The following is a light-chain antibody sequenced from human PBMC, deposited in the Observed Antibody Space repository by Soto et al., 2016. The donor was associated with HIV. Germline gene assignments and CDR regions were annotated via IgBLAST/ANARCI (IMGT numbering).Light chain of an antibody. CDR3: QVWDSSNYHWV. CDR1: NIGDRS. CDR2: DDD. V-gene: IGLV3-21*03. J-gene: IGLJ3*02. Sequence: SYVLIQPPSVSVAPGKTARITCGGHNIGDRSVHWYQQRPGQAPVLVVYDDDDRPSGIPERFSGSNSGNTATLTISRVEAGDEADYYCQVWDSSNYHWVFGGGTKMTVL.